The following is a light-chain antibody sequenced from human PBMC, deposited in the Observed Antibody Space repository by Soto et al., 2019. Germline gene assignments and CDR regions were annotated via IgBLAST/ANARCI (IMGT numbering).Light chain of an antibody. CDR1: GSTIGSNT. CDR3: ATWDDSLDGWV. J-gene: IGLJ3*02. CDR2: NNN. Sequence: QSVLTQPPSGSGTPGQRVTISCSGSGSTIGSNTVHWYQQLPGTAPKLLIYNNNQRPSGVPDRFSGSKSGTSASLAISGLQSEDEADYYCATWDDSLDGWVFGGGTKVTVL. V-gene: IGLV1-44*01.